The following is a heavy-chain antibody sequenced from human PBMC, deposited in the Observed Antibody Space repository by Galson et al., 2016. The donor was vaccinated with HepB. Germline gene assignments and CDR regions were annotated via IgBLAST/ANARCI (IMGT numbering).Heavy chain of an antibody. V-gene: IGHV5-51*01. CDR3: AAGMDGTFFFDF. CDR2: ISLLDSIT. D-gene: IGHD1/OR15-1a*01. CDR1: GHPYGDYW. J-gene: IGHJ4*02. Sequence: QSGAEVTKHGESLKISCEGSGHPYGDYWIGWARQMHGGGLEWKGLISLLDSITFYRPSFSGQVTIPADRSISTADLEWSSLKASDTAIYYCAAGMDGTFFFDFWGQGALVTVSS.